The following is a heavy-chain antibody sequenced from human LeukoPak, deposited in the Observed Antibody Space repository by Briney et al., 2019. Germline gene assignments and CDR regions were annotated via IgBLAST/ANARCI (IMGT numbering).Heavy chain of an antibody. Sequence: GGSLRLSCAASGFTFSSYSMNWVRQAPGKGLEWVSVMSGSDGSTNYADSVKGRFTISRDNAKSTLYLQMKSLRVEDTAVYYCAKSRFGSGRGSDYWGQGTLVTVSS. V-gene: IGHV3-23*01. J-gene: IGHJ4*02. CDR3: AKSRFGSGRGSDY. CDR1: GFTFSSYS. CDR2: MSGSDGST. D-gene: IGHD2-15*01.